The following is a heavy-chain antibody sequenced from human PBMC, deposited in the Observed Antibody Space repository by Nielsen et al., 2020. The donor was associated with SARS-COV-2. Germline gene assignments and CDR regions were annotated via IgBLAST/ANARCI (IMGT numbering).Heavy chain of an antibody. CDR3: ARGDIAVAGTNWFDP. D-gene: IGHD6-19*01. V-gene: IGHV3-74*01. CDR1: GFTFSSYW. Sequence: GESLKISCAASGFTFSSYWMHWVRQVPGKGLVWVSRINSDGSSTSYADSVKGRFTISRDNAKNTLYLQMNSLRAEDTAVYYCARGDIAVAGTNWFDPWGQGTLVTVSS. J-gene: IGHJ5*02. CDR2: INSDGSST.